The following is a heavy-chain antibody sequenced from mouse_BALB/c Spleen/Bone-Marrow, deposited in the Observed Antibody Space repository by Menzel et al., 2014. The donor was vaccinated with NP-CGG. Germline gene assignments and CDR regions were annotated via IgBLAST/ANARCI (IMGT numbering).Heavy chain of an antibody. V-gene: IGHV14-3*02. Sequence: EVKLPESGAELVKPGASVKLSCTASGFNIKDTYMHWVKQRPEQGLEWIGRIDPANGNTKYDPKFQGKATITADTSSNTAYLQLSSLTSEDTAVYYCARGGSSYGWYFDVWGAGTTVTVSS. J-gene: IGHJ1*01. CDR3: ARGGSSYGWYFDV. CDR1: GFNIKDTY. D-gene: IGHD1-1*01. CDR2: IDPANGNT.